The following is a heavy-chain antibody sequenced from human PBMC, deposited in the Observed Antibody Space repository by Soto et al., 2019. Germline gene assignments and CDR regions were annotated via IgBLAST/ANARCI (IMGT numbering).Heavy chain of an antibody. CDR3: ARTGDSYGPFDY. CDR1: GFTVSSNY. Sequence: EVQLVESGGGLIQPGGSLRLSCAASGFTVSSNYMSWVRQAPGKGLEWVSVIYSGGSTYYADSVKGRLTISRDNPKNTLYLQMNSRRAEDTAVYYCARTGDSYGPFDYWGQGTLVTVSS. J-gene: IGHJ4*02. V-gene: IGHV3-53*01. D-gene: IGHD5-18*01. CDR2: IYSGGST.